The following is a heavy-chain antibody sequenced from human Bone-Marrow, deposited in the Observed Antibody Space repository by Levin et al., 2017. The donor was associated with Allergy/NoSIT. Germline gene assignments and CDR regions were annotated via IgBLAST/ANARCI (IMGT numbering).Heavy chain of an antibody. CDR3: AGAPYDQWELDYEYYGLDV. V-gene: IGHV1-69*13. J-gene: IGHJ6*02. CDR2: IITMSGIT. Sequence: GASVKVSCKVSGGSFSNYDISWVREAPGQGLEGMGGIITMSGITEYAQKVQGRVTITADESTSTAYMELGSLTSEDTAVYFCAGAPYDQWELDYEYYGLDVWGQGPTVTVSS. CDR1: GGSFSNYD. D-gene: IGHD1-26*01.